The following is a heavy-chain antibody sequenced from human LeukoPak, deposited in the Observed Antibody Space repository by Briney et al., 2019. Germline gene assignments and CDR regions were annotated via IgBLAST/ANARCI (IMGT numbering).Heavy chain of an antibody. CDR3: ARDPRVADYGDYKYYYYGMDV. CDR2: IYTSGST. J-gene: IGHJ6*02. V-gene: IGHV4-4*07. CDR1: GGSISSYY. D-gene: IGHD4-17*01. Sequence: SETLSLTCTVSGGSISSYYWSWIRQPAGKGLEWIGRIYTSGSTNCNPSLKSRVTMSVDTSKNQFSLKLSSVTAADTAVYYCARDPRVADYGDYKYYYYGMDVWGQGTTVTVSS.